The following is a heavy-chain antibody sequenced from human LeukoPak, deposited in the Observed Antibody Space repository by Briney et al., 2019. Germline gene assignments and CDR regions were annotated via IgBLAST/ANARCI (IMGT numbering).Heavy chain of an antibody. V-gene: IGHV1-69*06. CDR1: GYTFTTYG. J-gene: IGHJ6*03. Sequence: GASVKVSCKASGYTFTTYGISWVRQAPGQGLEWMGGIIPIFGTANYAQKFQGRVTITADKSTSTAYMELSSLRSEDTAVYYCARDLTNYDFWSGYFRGYYYMDVWGKGTTVTVSS. CDR2: IIPIFGTA. D-gene: IGHD3-3*01. CDR3: ARDLTNYDFWSGYFRGYYYMDV.